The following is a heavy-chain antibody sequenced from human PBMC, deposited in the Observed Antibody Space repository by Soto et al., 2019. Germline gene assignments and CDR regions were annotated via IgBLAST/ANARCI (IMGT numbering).Heavy chain of an antibody. CDR2: ISGSSSSI. D-gene: IGHD5-12*01. CDR3: ARDRGYDAATLEY. V-gene: IGHV3-21*01. Sequence: EVQLVESGGGLVKPGGSLRLSCAASGFTFSTYSMYWVRQAPGKGLEWVSSISGSSSSIYYADSLKGRFTISRDNAKTSMYLQMNSLGAEDTAVYFCARDRGYDAATLEYWGQGTLVTVSS. J-gene: IGHJ4*02. CDR1: GFTFSTYS.